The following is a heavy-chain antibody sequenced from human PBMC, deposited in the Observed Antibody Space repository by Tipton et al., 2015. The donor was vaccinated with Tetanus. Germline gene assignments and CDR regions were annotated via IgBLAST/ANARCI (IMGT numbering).Heavy chain of an antibody. D-gene: IGHD3-10*01. Sequence: TLSLTCSVSGASISSYYWNWIRQVPGKGLEWIGYTHHSGNTNSNPSLSGRVTTSVDTSKNQFSLKMSSVTAADTAVYSCAGGLVRWYEPWGRGTLVSVSS. CDR2: THHSGNT. J-gene: IGHJ5*02. V-gene: IGHV4-59*07. CDR1: GASISSYY. CDR3: AGGLVRWYEP.